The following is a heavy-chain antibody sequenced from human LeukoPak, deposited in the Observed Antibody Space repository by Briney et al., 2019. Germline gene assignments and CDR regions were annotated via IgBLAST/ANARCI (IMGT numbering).Heavy chain of an antibody. CDR3: AKGRRSSSGLGEGGYYYYMDV. Sequence: PGGSLRLSCAASGFTFDDYAMHWVRQAPGKGLEWVSLISWDGGSTYYADSVKGRFTISRDNSKNSLYLQMNSLRAEDTASYYCAKGRRSSSGLGEGGYYYYMDVWGKGATVTVSS. D-gene: IGHD6-6*01. CDR2: ISWDGGST. V-gene: IGHV3-43D*03. CDR1: GFTFDDYA. J-gene: IGHJ6*03.